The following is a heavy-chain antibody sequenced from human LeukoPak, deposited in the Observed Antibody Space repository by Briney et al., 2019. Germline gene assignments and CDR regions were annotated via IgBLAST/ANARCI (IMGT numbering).Heavy chain of an antibody. Sequence: GASVKVSCKASGYTFTSYGISWVRQAPGQGLEWMGWISAYNGNTNYAQKLQGRVTMTTDTSTSTAYMELRSLRSDDTAVYYCARGNYYGSGSYSRGYMDVWGKGTTVTVSS. CDR1: GYTFTSYG. CDR2: ISAYNGNT. J-gene: IGHJ6*03. CDR3: ARGNYYGSGSYSRGYMDV. V-gene: IGHV1-18*01. D-gene: IGHD3-10*01.